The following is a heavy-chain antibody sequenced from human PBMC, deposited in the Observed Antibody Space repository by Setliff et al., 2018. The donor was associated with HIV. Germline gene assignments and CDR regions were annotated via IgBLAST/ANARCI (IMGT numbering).Heavy chain of an antibody. CDR3: ATARVNDYGDYVGLDP. J-gene: IGHJ5*02. CDR2: ITPMSATA. V-gene: IGHV1-69*13. Sequence: ASVKVSCKASGGTLSSYAVTWVRQAPGQGLEWMGGITPMSATANYAQKFKGRVTITADEFTNMAYAELNSLISEDTAVYYCATARVNDYGDYVGLDPWGQGTLVTVSS. CDR1: GGTLSSYA. D-gene: IGHD4-17*01.